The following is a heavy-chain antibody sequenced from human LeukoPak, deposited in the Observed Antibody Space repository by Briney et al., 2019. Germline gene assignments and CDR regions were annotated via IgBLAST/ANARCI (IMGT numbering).Heavy chain of an antibody. J-gene: IGHJ4*02. CDR1: GGSISNYY. CDR3: ARGVYIAAAQYGY. D-gene: IGHD6-13*01. V-gene: IGHV4-59*01. CDR2: IYYSGTT. Sequence: SETLSLTCTVSGGSISNYYWSWIRQPPGKGLEWIGYIYYSGTTNYNPSLKSRVTISVDTSKNQFSLKLNSVTAADTAVYYCARGVYIAAAQYGYWGQGTLVTVFS.